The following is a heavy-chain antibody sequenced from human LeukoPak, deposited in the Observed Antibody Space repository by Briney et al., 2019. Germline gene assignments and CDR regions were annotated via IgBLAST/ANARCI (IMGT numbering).Heavy chain of an antibody. CDR1: GFTFSNYW. J-gene: IGHJ5*02. CDR2: IKQDGSQK. Sequence: PGGSLRLSCAASGFTFSNYWMAWVRQAPGKGLEWVANIKQDGSQKYYVDSVEGRLTISRDNAKNSLYLQMNSLRAEDTAVYFCARVGRYASGWHCVWDTWGQGTLVTVSS. CDR3: ARVGRYASGWHCVWDT. V-gene: IGHV3-7*05. D-gene: IGHD6-19*01.